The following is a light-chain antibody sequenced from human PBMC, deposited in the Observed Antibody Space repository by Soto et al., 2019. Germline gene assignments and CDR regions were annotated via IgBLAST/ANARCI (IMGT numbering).Light chain of an antibody. CDR2: DVT. CDR3: SSYSSSTTPVV. CDR1: STDVGDFNY. V-gene: IGLV2-14*03. J-gene: IGLJ2*01. Sequence: QSVLTQPASVSGSPGRSVTISCTGTSTDVGDFNYVSWYQHLPGRAPKLIIYDVTNRPSGISYRFSASKSGRTASLTISGLQAEDEGDYYCSSYSSSTTPVVFGGGTKLTVL.